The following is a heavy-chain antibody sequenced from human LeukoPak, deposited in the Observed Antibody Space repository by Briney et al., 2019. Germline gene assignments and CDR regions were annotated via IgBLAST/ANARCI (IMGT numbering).Heavy chain of an antibody. J-gene: IGHJ4*02. CDR2: ISAYNGHT. Sequence: ASVKVSCKASGYTFSSYGITWVRQAPGQGLEWMGWISAYNGHTDYAQKLQGRVTMTTDTSTRTAYMDLRSLRSDDTAIYYCARVFYGDHMIFDYWGQGTLVAVSS. D-gene: IGHD4-17*01. CDR1: GYTFSSYG. CDR3: ARVFYGDHMIFDY. V-gene: IGHV1-18*01.